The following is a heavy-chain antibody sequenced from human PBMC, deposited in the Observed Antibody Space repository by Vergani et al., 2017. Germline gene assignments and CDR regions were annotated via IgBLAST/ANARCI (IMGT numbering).Heavy chain of an antibody. V-gene: IGHV1-69*01. CDR1: GGTFSSYA. J-gene: IGHJ4*02. CDR2: IIPIFGTA. CDR3: ARSTYYYDSSGYPEAYYFDY. Sequence: QVQLVQSGAEVKKPGSSVKVSCKASGGTFSSYAISWVRQAPGQGLEWMGGIIPIFGTANYAQKFQGRVTITADESTSTAYMELSSLRSEDTAVYYCARSTYYYDSSGYPEAYYFDYWGQGTLVTVSS. D-gene: IGHD3-22*01.